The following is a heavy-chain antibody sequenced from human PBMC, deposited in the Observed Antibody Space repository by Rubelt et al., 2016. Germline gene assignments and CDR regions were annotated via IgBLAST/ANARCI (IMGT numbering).Heavy chain of an antibody. V-gene: IGHV4-34*01. CDR2: ISHAGST. D-gene: IGHD3-22*01. J-gene: IGHJ4*02. Sequence: QVQLQQWGAGLLKPSESLSLTCLVYGGSLSNHYWAWIRQPPGKGLEWIGEISHAGSTNYDPSLGGRVTISVETSKTQFSLRLSSVTSADTAVYYCTRDGVRSSGPHDSWGQGTLVTVSS. CDR3: TRDGVRSSGPHDS. CDR1: GGSLSNHY.